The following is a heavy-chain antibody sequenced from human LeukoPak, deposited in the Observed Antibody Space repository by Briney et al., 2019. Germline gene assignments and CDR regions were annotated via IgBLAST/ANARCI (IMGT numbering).Heavy chain of an antibody. CDR1: GYTFTSYA. Sequence: EASVKVSCTASGYTFTSYAMHWVRQAPGQRLEWMGWINAGNGNTKYSQKFQGRVTITRDTSASTAYMELSSLRSEDTAVYYCARGKIGVVPAAMDPFDYWGQGTLVTVSS. V-gene: IGHV1-3*01. J-gene: IGHJ4*02. CDR2: INAGNGNT. CDR3: ARGKIGVVPAAMDPFDY. D-gene: IGHD2-2*01.